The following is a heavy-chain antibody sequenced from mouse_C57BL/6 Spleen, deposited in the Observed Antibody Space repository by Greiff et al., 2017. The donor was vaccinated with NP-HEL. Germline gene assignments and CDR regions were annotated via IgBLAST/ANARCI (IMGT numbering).Heavy chain of an antibody. D-gene: IGHD2-4*01. Sequence: VQLQQPGAELVMPGASVKLSCKASGYTFTSYWMHWVKQRPGQGLEWIGEIDPSDSYTNYNQKFKGKSTLTVDKSSSTAYMQLSSLTSEDSAVYYGARGLRRGRPGYWGQGTTLTVSS. CDR1: GYTFTSYW. CDR3: ARGLRRGRPGY. V-gene: IGHV1-69*01. CDR2: IDPSDSYT. J-gene: IGHJ2*01.